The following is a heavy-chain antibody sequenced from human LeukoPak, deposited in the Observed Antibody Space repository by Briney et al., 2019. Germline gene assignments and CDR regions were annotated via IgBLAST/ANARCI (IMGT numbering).Heavy chain of an antibody. CDR1: GFIFSSYP. CDR3: ARDQRSGFSFVGWFDY. J-gene: IGHJ4*02. CDR2: ISYDGSNK. V-gene: IGHV3-30-3*01. D-gene: IGHD3-3*01. Sequence: PGRSLRLYCAASGFIFSSYPMHWVRQAPGKGLEWVAVISYDGSNKYYADSVKGRFTSSRDNSKNTVYMKMNSLRAEDTGVYYCARDQRSGFSFVGWFDYWGQGTLVTVSS.